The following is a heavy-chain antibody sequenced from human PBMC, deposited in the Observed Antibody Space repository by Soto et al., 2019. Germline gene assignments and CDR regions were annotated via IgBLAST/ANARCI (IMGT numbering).Heavy chain of an antibody. CDR1: GFTFSNAW. V-gene: IGHV3-15*07. CDR3: TTVPIVDIVAPYYGMDV. J-gene: IGHJ6*02. D-gene: IGHD5-12*01. Sequence: PGGSLRLSCAASGFTFSNAWMNWVRQAPGKGLEWVGRIKSKTDGGTTDYAAPVKGRFTISRDDSKNTLYLQMNSLKTEDTAVYYCTTVPIVDIVAPYYGMDVWGQGTTVTVSS. CDR2: IKSKTDGGTT.